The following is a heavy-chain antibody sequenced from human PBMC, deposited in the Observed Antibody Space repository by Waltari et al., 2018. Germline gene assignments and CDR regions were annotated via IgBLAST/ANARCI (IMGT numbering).Heavy chain of an antibody. D-gene: IGHD1-7*01. V-gene: IGHV1-2*02. J-gene: IGHJ4*02. CDR2: INPNSGGT. Sequence: QVQLVQSGAEVKKPGASVKVSCKASGYTFTGYYMHWVRQAPGQGLEWMGGINPNSGGTNDAQKFQSRVTMTRDTSISTAYMELSRLRSDDTAVYYGAREFAGTRARAFDYWGQGTLVTVSS. CDR3: AREFAGTRARAFDY. CDR1: GYTFTGYY.